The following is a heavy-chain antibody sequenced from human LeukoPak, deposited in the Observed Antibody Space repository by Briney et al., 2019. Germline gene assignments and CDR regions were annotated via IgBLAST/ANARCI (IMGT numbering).Heavy chain of an antibody. CDR2: INSDGSTT. CDR1: GFTFGSYW. Sequence: GGSLRLSCAASGFTFGSYWMHWVRQAPGKGLVWVSRINSDGSTTGYGDSVKGRFAISRDNAKNTLYLQMDSLRAEDTAVYYCARSTGQFDYWGQGTLVTVSS. D-gene: IGHD2-8*02. V-gene: IGHV3-74*01. CDR3: ARSTGQFDY. J-gene: IGHJ4*02.